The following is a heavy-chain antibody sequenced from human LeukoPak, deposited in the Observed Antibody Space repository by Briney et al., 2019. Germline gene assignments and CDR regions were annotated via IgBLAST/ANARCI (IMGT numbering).Heavy chain of an antibody. Sequence: GGSLRLSCAASGFTFSSYSMNWVRQAPGKGLEWASYITSSSSTIYYADSVKGRFIISRDNAKNSLYLQMNSLRAEDTAVYYCARDGITIFGVASAFDYWGQGTLVTVSS. CDR1: GFTFSSYS. V-gene: IGHV3-48*01. CDR2: ITSSSSTI. CDR3: ARDGITIFGVASAFDY. J-gene: IGHJ4*02. D-gene: IGHD3-3*01.